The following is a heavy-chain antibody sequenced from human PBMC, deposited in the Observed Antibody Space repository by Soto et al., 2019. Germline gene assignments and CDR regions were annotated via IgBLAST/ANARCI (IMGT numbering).Heavy chain of an antibody. CDR2: IYPGDSDT. CDR1: GYSFTSYW. D-gene: IGHD2-2*01. Sequence: GESLKISCKGSGYSFTSYWIGWVRQMPGKGLEWMGIIYPGDSDTRYSPSFQGQVTISADKSISTAYLQWSSLKASDTAMYYCARVRRYCSSTSCYPRWSSKYGMDVWGQGTTVTVSS. J-gene: IGHJ6*02. V-gene: IGHV5-51*01. CDR3: ARVRRYCSSTSCYPRWSSKYGMDV.